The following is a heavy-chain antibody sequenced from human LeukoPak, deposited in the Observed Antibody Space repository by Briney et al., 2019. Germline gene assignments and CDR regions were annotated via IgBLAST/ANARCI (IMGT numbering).Heavy chain of an antibody. CDR3: ARRDPYYFDY. CDR2: IYPGDSDT. J-gene: IGHJ4*02. CDR1: GNTFTTSL. Sequence: GESLKISCKDSGNTFTTSLIVWVRQMPGKGLEWMGIIYPGDSDTKYSPSFQGQVTISADKSISTAYLQWSSLKASDTAMYYCARRDPYYFDYWGQGTLVTVSS. V-gene: IGHV5-51*01. D-gene: IGHD2-21*02.